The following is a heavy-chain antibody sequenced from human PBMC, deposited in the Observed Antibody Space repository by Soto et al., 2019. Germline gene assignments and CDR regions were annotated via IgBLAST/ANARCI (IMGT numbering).Heavy chain of an antibody. CDR3: ARAPMYSSGWPDY. V-gene: IGHV4-4*02. Sequence: SETLSLTCAVSGVSISSSNWWSWVRQPPGKGLEWIGEIYHSGSTNYNPSLKSRVTISVDKSKNQFSLKLSSVTAADTAVYYCARAPMYSSGWPDYWGQGTLVTVSS. CDR2: IYHSGST. CDR1: GVSISSSNW. D-gene: IGHD6-19*01. J-gene: IGHJ4*02.